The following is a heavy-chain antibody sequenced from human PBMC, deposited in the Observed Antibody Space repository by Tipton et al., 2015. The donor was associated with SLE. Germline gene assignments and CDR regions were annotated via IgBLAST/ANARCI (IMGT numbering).Heavy chain of an antibody. V-gene: IGHV4-59*01. CDR1: GGSISSYY. CDR3: ARGSAGVGHAFDI. Sequence: LRLSCTVSGGSISSYYWSWIRQPPGKGLEWIGYIYYSGSTNYNPSLKSRVTISVDTSKNQFSLKLSSVTAADTAVYYCARGSAGVGHAFDIWGQGTMVTVSS. D-gene: IGHD3-10*01. J-gene: IGHJ3*02. CDR2: IYYSGST.